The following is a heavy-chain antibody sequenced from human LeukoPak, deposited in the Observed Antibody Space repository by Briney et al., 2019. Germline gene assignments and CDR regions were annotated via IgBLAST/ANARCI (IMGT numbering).Heavy chain of an antibody. D-gene: IGHD2-21*02. CDR2: IYYSGVT. Sequence: PSETLSLTCAVSGGXIRSDGYYWSWIRQHPGRGLEWIGYIYYSGVTYYNPSLKSRVTISVDTSTNQLSLKLSSVTAADSAVYYCAREGAYCGGDCYLDYWGQGTLVTVSS. V-gene: IGHV4-31*11. J-gene: IGHJ4*02. CDR3: AREGAYCGGDCYLDY. CDR1: GGXIRSDGYY.